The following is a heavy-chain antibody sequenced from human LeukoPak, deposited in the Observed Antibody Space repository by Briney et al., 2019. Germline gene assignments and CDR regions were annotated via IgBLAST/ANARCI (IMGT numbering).Heavy chain of an antibody. J-gene: IGHJ4*02. Sequence: SETLSLTCTVSGGSISNNNYYWAWIRQPPGKGLECIGSIYYSGSPYYNPSLKSRVTISVDTSKNQFSLRLSSVTAADTAVYYCATWRTAKTGFNYWGQGTLVTVSS. CDR1: GGSISNNNYY. D-gene: IGHD1-1*01. CDR3: ATWRTAKTGFNY. CDR2: IYYSGSP. V-gene: IGHV4-39*01.